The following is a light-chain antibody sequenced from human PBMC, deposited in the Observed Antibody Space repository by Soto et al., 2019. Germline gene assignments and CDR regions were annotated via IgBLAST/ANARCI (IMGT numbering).Light chain of an antibody. J-gene: IGKJ3*01. CDR3: QQYGTSPFT. CDR1: QSVSSSY. CDR2: GAS. V-gene: IGKV3-20*01. Sequence: EIVLTQSPGTLSSPGERATLSCRASQSVSSSYLAWYQQKPGQAPRLLIYGASSRATGIPDRFSGGGSGTYFTLTISRLEPEDFAVYYCQQYGTSPFTFGPGTKVDIK.